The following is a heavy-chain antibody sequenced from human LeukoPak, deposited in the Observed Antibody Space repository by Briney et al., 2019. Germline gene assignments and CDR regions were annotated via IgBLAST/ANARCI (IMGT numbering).Heavy chain of an antibody. CDR1: GASISSYY. CDR3: ARHNGAYGDAFDI. Sequence: NPSETLSLTCTVSGASISSYYWSWIRQPPLKGLEWIGYIFYSGSASYEPSLRSRVAMSVDTSNNQLSLRLSSVTAADTAVYYCARHNGAYGDAFDIWGQGTMVTVSS. V-gene: IGHV4-59*08. D-gene: IGHD4/OR15-4a*01. J-gene: IGHJ3*02. CDR2: IFYSGSA.